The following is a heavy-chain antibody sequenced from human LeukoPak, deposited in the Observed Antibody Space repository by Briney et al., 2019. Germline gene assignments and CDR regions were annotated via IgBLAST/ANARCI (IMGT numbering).Heavy chain of an antibody. CDR2: MNPNSGNT. D-gene: IGHD2-2*01. V-gene: IGHV1-8*01. CDR1: GHTFTSYD. Sequence: ASVKVSCKASGHTFTSYDINWVRQATGQGLEWRGWMNPNSGNTGYAQKFQGRVTMTRNTSISTAYMELSSLRSEDTAVYYCARAPRKTCSSTSCSRGGWFDPWGQGTLVTVSS. CDR3: ARAPRKTCSSTSCSRGGWFDP. J-gene: IGHJ5*02.